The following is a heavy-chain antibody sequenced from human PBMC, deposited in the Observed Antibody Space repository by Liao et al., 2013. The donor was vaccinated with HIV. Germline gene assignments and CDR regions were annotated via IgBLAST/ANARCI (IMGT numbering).Heavy chain of an antibody. D-gene: IGHD3-22*01. CDR2: IYTTGGT. Sequence: QVQLQESGPGLVKPSQTLSLTCTVSGGSISSGGYYWSWIRQPAGKGLEWIGRIYTTGGTNYNPSLKSRVTMSVDTSKNQFSLKLSSVTAADTAVYYCARDSSGYYYFDYWGQGTLVTVSS. CDR1: GGSISSGGYY. CDR3: ARDSSGYYYFDY. V-gene: IGHV4-61*02. J-gene: IGHJ4*02.